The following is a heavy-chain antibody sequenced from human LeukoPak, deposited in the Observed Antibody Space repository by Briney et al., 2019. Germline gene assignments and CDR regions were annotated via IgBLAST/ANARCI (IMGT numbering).Heavy chain of an antibody. CDR2: INHSGST. J-gene: IGHJ5*02. V-gene: IGHV4-34*01. CDR1: GGSFSGYY. D-gene: IGHD2-15*01. Sequence: SETLSLTCAVYGGSFSGYYWSWIRQPPGKGLEWIGEINHSGSTTYNPSLKSRGTISVDTSKNQFSLKLSSVTAADTAVYYCARGGVVVAATNWFDPWGQGTLVTVSS. CDR3: ARGGVVVAATNWFDP.